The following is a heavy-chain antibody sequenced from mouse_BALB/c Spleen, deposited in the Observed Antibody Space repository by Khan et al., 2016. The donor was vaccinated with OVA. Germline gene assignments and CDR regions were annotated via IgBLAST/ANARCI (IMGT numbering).Heavy chain of an antibody. V-gene: IGHV2-2*01. CDR2: IWSGGTT. CDR1: GFSLTTYG. D-gene: IGHD2-14*01. J-gene: IGHJ3*01. CDR3: ARNSYMYDFTY. Sequence: QVQLQQSGPGLVQPSQSLSITCTVSGFSLTTYGVHWVRQSPGKGLEWLGVIWSGGTTDYNAPFISRLSISKDNSKSQVYFKMNSLLADDTAMYFCARNSYMYDFTYWGQGTLVTVSA.